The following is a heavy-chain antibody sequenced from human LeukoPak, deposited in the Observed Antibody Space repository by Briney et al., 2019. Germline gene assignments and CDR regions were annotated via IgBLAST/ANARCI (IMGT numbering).Heavy chain of an antibody. Sequence: PGGSLRLSCAASGFTFSSYAMSWVRQAPGKGLEWVSGISGSGDNTYYADSVKGRFTISGDNSKNTLYVQVNSLGTEDTAAYCCAKGSYYDSSGSFYFDYWGQGTLVTVSS. J-gene: IGHJ4*02. CDR2: ISGSGDNT. V-gene: IGHV3-23*01. CDR3: AKGSYYDSSGSFYFDY. D-gene: IGHD3-22*01. CDR1: GFTFSSYA.